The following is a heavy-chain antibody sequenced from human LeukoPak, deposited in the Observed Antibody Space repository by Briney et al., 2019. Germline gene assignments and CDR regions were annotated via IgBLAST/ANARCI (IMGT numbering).Heavy chain of an antibody. J-gene: IGHJ4*02. V-gene: IGHV3-7*01. CDR3: ARDSSGYQ. CDR1: GFTFSTYW. Sequence: PGGPLRLSSVASGFTFSTYWISWFGRAPGKELEWVAHIKEDGSQKYYRDSMKGRFTISRDNAKNSLYLQMNSLRAEDTAVYYCARDSSGYQWGQGTLVTVSS. CDR2: IKEDGSQK. D-gene: IGHD3-22*01.